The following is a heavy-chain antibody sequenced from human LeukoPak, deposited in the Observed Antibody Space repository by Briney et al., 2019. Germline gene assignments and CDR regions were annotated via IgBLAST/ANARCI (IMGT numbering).Heavy chain of an antibody. D-gene: IGHD6-13*01. Sequence: GGSLRLSCASSGFSFSTYWMHWVRQVPGKGLVWVSRINSDGSSTSYADSVKGRFTISRDNAKNTLYLQMNSLRAEDTAVYYCASLGIAAAGTPTVRDYYWGQGTLVTVSP. CDR1: GFSFSTYW. CDR2: INSDGSST. CDR3: ASLGIAAAGTPTVRDYY. J-gene: IGHJ4*02. V-gene: IGHV3-74*01.